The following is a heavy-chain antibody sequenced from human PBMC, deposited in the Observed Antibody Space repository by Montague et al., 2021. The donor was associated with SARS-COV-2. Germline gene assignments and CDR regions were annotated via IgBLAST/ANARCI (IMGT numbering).Heavy chain of an antibody. CDR3: TSGREGNYNVMGV. V-gene: IGHV6-1*01. CDR1: GDSVSRHRAT. J-gene: IGHJ6*02. CDR2: TYYRSKWYN. Sequence: CAISGDSVSRHRATWNWVRQAPSRGLEWLGRTYYRSKWYNDYAVSVRGRVTINPDTSKNQFSLRLNSVTPEDTAIYYCTSGREGNYNVMGVWGQGTTVTVSS. D-gene: IGHD1-1*01.